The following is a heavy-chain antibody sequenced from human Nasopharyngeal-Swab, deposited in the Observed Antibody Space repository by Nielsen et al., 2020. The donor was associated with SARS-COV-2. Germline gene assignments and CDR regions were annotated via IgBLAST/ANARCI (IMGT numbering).Heavy chain of an antibody. CDR1: GFTFSSYG. V-gene: IGHV3-33*01. CDR3: ARERKNYYDSSGYYLEFYYYYYMDV. Sequence: GESLKISCAASGFTFSSYGMHWVRQAPGKGLEWVAVIWYDGSNKYYADSVKGRFTISRDNAKNSLYLQMNSLRAEDTAVYYCARERKNYYDSSGYYLEFYYYYYMDVWGKGTTVTVSS. J-gene: IGHJ6*03. CDR2: IWYDGSNK. D-gene: IGHD3-22*01.